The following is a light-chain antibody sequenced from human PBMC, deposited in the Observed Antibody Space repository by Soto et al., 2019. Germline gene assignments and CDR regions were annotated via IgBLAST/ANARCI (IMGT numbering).Light chain of an antibody. V-gene: IGLV2-14*01. CDR3: SSYTSSSNVV. J-gene: IGLJ2*01. CDR1: SSDVGGYNY. CDR2: DVS. Sequence: QSALTQPASVSGSPGQSITISCTGTSSDVGGYNYVSWCQQHPGKAPKLMIYDVSNRPSGVSNRFSGSKSGNTASLTISGLQAEDEADYYCSSYTSSSNVVFGGGTKLTVL.